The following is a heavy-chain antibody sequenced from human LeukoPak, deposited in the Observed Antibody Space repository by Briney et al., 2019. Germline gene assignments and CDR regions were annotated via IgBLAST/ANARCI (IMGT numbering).Heavy chain of an antibody. J-gene: IGHJ4*02. Sequence: ASVKVSCKASGYTFTSYDIHWERQATGQGLEWMGWMNPNSGNTSYAQKFQGRVTMTRNTSISTAYMELSSLRSEDTAVYYCAGYVITFGGGKFDYWGQGPLVTVSS. D-gene: IGHD3-16*01. CDR1: GYTFTSYD. V-gene: IGHV1-8*02. CDR2: MNPNSGNT. CDR3: AGYVITFGGGKFDY.